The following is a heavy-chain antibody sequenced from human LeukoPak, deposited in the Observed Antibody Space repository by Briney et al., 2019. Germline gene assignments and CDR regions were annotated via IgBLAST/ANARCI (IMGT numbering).Heavy chain of an antibody. CDR1: GFTFSSYA. D-gene: IGHD6-13*01. J-gene: IGHJ4*02. CDR3: ARAGYSSSWYTFDY. V-gene: IGHV3-74*01. Sequence: GSLRLSFAASGFTFSSYAMSWVRPAPGKGLVWVSRINSDGISTNYADSVKGRFTISRDNAKNTLYLQMNSLRAEDTAVYYCARAGYSSSWYTFDYWGQGTLVTVSS. CDR2: INSDGIST.